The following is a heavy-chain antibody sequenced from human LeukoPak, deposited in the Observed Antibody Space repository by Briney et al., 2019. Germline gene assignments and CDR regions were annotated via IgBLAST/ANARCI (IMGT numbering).Heavy chain of an antibody. V-gene: IGHV3-48*03. CDR3: ARSAAAGRIVATFAY. CDR2: ISISGSTI. CDR1: GFTFSSYE. J-gene: IGHJ4*02. Sequence: GGSLRLSCAASGFTFSSYEMNWVRQAPGKGLEWVSYISISGSTIYYADSVKGRFTISQDNSKNTLYLHMNSLRAEDTAVYYCARSAAAGRIVATFAYWGQGTLVTVSS. D-gene: IGHD5-12*01.